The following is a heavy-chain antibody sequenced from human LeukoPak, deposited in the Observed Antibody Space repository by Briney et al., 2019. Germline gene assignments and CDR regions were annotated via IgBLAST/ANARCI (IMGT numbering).Heavy chain of an antibody. D-gene: IGHD6-6*01. CDR3: AKDLYSSSSGFDY. CDR2: ISWNSGSI. J-gene: IGHJ4*02. CDR1: GFTFDDYA. V-gene: IGHV3-9*01. Sequence: PGRSLRLSCAASGFTFDDYAMHWVRQAPGKGLEWVSGISWNSGSIGYADSVKGRFTISRDNAKNSLYLQMNSLRAEDTALYYCAKDLYSSSSGFDYWGRGTLVTVSS.